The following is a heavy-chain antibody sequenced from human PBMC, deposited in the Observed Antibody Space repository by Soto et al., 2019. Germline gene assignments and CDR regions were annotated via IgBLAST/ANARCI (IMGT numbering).Heavy chain of an antibody. CDR2: ISSSGSTI. CDR1: GFTFSSYE. V-gene: IGHV3-48*03. CDR3: ARGTPLTTVREGKTYYYYYGMDV. D-gene: IGHD4-4*01. J-gene: IGHJ6*02. Sequence: GGSLRLSCAASGFTFSSYEMNWVRQAPGKXLEWVSYISSSGSTIYYADSVKGRFTISRDNAKNSLYLQMNSLRAEDTAVYYCARGTPLTTVREGKTYYYYYGMDVWGQGTTVTVSS.